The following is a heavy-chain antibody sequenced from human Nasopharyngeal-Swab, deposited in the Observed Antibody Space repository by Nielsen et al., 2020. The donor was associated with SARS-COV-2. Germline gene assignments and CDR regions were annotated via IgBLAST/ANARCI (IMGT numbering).Heavy chain of an antibody. CDR3: ARSRTAMTSPYYYYGMDV. Sequence: GESLTISCAASGFTFSSYDMHWVRQATGKGLDWVSAIGTAGDTYYPGSVKGRFTISRENAKNSLYLQMNSLRAGDTAVYYCARSRTAMTSPYYYYGMDVWGQGTTVTVSS. D-gene: IGHD5-18*01. J-gene: IGHJ6*02. CDR2: IGTAGDT. V-gene: IGHV3-13*01. CDR1: GFTFSSYD.